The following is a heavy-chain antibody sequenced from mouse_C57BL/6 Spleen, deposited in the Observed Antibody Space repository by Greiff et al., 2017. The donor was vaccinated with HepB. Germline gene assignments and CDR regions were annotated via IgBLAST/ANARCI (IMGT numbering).Heavy chain of an antibody. CDR3: ASPFTTGYFDY. CDR1: GYSFTDYN. J-gene: IGHJ2*01. Sequence: EVKLMESGPELVKPGASVKISCKASGYSFTDYNMNWVKQSNGKSLEWIGVINPNYGTTSYNQKFKGKATLTVDQSSSTAYMQLNSLTSEDSAVYYCASPFTTGYFDYWGQGTTLTVSS. CDR2: INPNYGTT. D-gene: IGHD1-1*01. V-gene: IGHV1-39*01.